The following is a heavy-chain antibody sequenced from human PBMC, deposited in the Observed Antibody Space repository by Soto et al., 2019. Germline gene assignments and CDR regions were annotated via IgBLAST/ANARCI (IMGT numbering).Heavy chain of an antibody. Sequence: EESLKISCKGSGYSFTSYWIGWVRQMPGKGLELMGIIYPGDSDTRYSPPFQGQVTISADTSIRTAYLQWSSLKASDTAMYYFARLVATAAFADCYGMDVGGQGTTVTVSS. CDR2: IYPGDSDT. CDR3: ARLVATAAFADCYGMDV. D-gene: IGHD5-12*01. V-gene: IGHV5-51*01. CDR1: GYSFTSYW. J-gene: IGHJ6*02.